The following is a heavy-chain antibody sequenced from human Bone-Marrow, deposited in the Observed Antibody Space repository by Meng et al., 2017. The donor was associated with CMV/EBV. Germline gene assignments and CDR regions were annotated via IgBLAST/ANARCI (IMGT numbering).Heavy chain of an antibody. J-gene: IGHJ6*02. D-gene: IGHD2-2*01. Sequence: SQTLSLTCAVYGGSFSGYYWSWIRQPPGKGLEWIGEINHSGSTNYNPSLKSRVTISVDTSKNQFSLKLSSVTAADTAVYYCARGVRGYCSSTSCSYYYYGMDVWGQGTTVTVSS. V-gene: IGHV4-34*01. CDR1: GGSFSGYY. CDR2: INHSGST. CDR3: ARGVRGYCSSTSCSYYYYGMDV.